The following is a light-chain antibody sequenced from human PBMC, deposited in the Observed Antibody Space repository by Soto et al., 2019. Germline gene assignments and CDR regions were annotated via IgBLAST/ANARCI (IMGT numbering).Light chain of an antibody. V-gene: IGLV2-11*01. J-gene: IGLJ1*01. Sequence: QSVLTQPRSVSGSPGQSVAISCTGSSIDVGGYNYVSWYQQHPGKAPKVMICDVSKRPSGVPDRFSGSKSGDTASLTITGLHAEDEAEYYCCSYAGGPYVSVPGTK. CDR2: DVS. CDR3: CSYAGGPYV. CDR1: SIDVGGYNY.